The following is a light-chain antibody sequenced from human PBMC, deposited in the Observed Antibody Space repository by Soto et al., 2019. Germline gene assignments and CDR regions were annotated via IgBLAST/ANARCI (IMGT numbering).Light chain of an antibody. CDR1: SSDVVTYNL. J-gene: IGLJ1*01. V-gene: IGLV2-23*03. Sequence: LTQPASVSGSPGQSISISCTGTSSDVVTYNLVSWYQQHPGKAPTVLIYEGTKRPSGVSNRFSGSKSGNTASLTISGLQTEDEADYYCYSFAGSTTFSYVFGPGTKVTVL. CDR2: EGT. CDR3: YSFAGSTTFSYV.